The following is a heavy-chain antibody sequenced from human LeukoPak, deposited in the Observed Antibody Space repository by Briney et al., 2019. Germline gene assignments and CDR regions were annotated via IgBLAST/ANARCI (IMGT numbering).Heavy chain of an antibody. CDR3: ARAPNWDYYYGSGSYYDY. D-gene: IGHD3-10*01. CDR1: GFTFSSYV. V-gene: IGHV3-64*01. J-gene: IGHJ4*02. Sequence: GGPLRLSCAPSGFTFSSYVMLWVRQAPGKGVEYVSAISSNGGSTYYANSVKGRFTISRDNSKNTLYLQMGSLRAEDMAVYYCARAPNWDYYYGSGSYYDYWGQGTLVTVSS. CDR2: ISSNGGST.